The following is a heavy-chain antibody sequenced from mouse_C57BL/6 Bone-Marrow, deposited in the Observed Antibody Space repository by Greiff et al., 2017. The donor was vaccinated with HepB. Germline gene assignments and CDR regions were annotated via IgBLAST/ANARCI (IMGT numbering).Heavy chain of an antibody. V-gene: IGHV5-6*02. CDR1: GFTFSSYG. CDR2: ISSGGSYT. J-gene: IGHJ2*01. D-gene: IGHD4-1*01. Sequence: VKLVESGGDLVKPGGSLKLSCAASGFTFSSYGMSWVRQKPDKRLEWVATISSGGSYTYYPDSVKGRFTISRDNAKNTLYLQMSSLKSEDTAMYYCARPNWDGYFDYWGQGTTLTVSS. CDR3: ARPNWDGYFDY.